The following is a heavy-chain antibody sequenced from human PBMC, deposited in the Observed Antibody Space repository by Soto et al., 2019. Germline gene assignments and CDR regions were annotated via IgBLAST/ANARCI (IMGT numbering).Heavy chain of an antibody. CDR1: GGSIRSYY. J-gene: IGHJ4*02. CDR3: ARGTADTAMVDS. V-gene: IGHV4-59*01. CDR2: IFYSGST. Sequence: PSETLSLTCTVSGGSIRSYYWTWIRQPPGKGLEWLGYIFYSGSTFYNPSLKSRVTISIHTSKSQFSLQLTSVTAAATAVHYCARGTADTAMVDSWGQGTLVAVST. D-gene: IGHD5-18*01.